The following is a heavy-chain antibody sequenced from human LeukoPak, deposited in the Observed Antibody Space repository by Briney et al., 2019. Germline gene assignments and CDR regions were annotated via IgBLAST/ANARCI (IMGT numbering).Heavy chain of an antibody. CDR3: ARLFDNDSSGDPDTIDM. CDR1: VGSISRHY. CDR2: IYYSGKI. Sequence: PPETLSLTCVLSVGSISRHYWSWIRPPPGTGMEWIGYIYYSGKIYYSPSLRSRVAMSVDTSNNHFSLKLTSVTAADTAVYYCARLFDNDSSGDPDTIDMWGQGTLVTVSS. V-gene: IGHV4-59*11. D-gene: IGHD3-22*01. J-gene: IGHJ3*02.